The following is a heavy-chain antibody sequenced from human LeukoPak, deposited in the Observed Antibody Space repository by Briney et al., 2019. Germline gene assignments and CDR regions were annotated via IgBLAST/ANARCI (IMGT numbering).Heavy chain of an antibody. Sequence: ASVKVSSKASGYTFTIYAMHWARQARGQWLEWMGWISAYNGNTNYAQKLQGRVTIPTDTSTSTAHMALRSLSSDDRAVYYCARSWECCSISNCPPGYFQPWGQGTLVTVSS. CDR3: ARSWECCSISNCPPGYFQP. J-gene: IGHJ1*01. CDR2: ISAYNGNT. V-gene: IGHV1-18*01. D-gene: IGHD2-2*01. CDR1: GYTFTIYA.